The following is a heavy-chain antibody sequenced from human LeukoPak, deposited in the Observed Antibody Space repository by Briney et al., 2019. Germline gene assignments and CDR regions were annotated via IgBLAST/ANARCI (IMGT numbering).Heavy chain of an antibody. CDR1: GYTFTSYD. J-gene: IGHJ4*02. CDR3: ARGRGSITIPDY. Sequence: ASVKVSCKASGYTFTSYDINWVRQATGQGLEWMGWMNPNSGNTGYAQKFQGRVTMTRNTSISTAYMELSSLRSEDTAVYYCARGRGSITIPDYWGQGTLVTVSS. D-gene: IGHD3-10*01. V-gene: IGHV1-8*01. CDR2: MNPNSGNT.